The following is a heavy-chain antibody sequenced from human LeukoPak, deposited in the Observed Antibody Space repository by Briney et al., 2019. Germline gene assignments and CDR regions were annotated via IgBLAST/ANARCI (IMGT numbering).Heavy chain of an antibody. D-gene: IGHD1-26*01. V-gene: IGHV4-39*01. Sequence: SETLSLTCTVSGGSISSGSYYWGWIRQPPGKGLERIGSIYYSGSTYYNPSLKSRVTISVDTSKNQFSLKLSSVTAADTAVYYCARLSGSYLVLDYWGQGTLVTVSS. CDR1: GGSISSGSYY. CDR3: ARLSGSYLVLDY. J-gene: IGHJ4*02. CDR2: IYYSGST.